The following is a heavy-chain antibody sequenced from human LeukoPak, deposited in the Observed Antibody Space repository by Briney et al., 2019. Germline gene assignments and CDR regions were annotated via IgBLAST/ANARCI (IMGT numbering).Heavy chain of an antibody. CDR2: ISAYNGNT. D-gene: IGHD2-2*02. Sequence: ASVKVSCKASGYTFTSYGISWVRQAPGQGLEWMGWISAYNGNTNYAQKLQGRVTMTTDTSTSTAYMELRSLRSDDTAVYYCARGREVVVPAAIHYYGKDVWGQGTTVTVSS. CDR3: ARGREVVVPAAIHYYGKDV. CDR1: GYTFTSYG. V-gene: IGHV1-18*01. J-gene: IGHJ6*02.